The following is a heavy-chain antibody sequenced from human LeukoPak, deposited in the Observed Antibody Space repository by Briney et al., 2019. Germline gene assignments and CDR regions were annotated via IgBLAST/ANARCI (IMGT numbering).Heavy chain of an antibody. D-gene: IGHD3-22*01. CDR3: ARDGYESTVNYKTDY. Sequence: SETLSLTCTVSGGSMCSYYWSWIRQSPGKGLEWIGYIFYSGSTNYNSSLKSRVTISVDTSKNQFSLKLSSVTAADTAVYYCARDGYESTVNYKTDYWGQGTLVTVSS. CDR1: GGSMCSYY. CDR2: IFYSGST. V-gene: IGHV4-59*01. J-gene: IGHJ4*02.